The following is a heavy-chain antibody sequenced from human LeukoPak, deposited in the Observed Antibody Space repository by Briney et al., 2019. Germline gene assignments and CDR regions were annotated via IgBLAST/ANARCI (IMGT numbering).Heavy chain of an antibody. V-gene: IGHV1-69*06. CDR1: GGTFSSYA. CDR3: ARVYPSVGYYDSSGYLYFDY. Sequence: ASVKVSCKASGGTFSSYAISWVRQAPGQGLEWMGGIIPIFGTANYAQKFQGRVTITADKSTSTAYMELSSLRSEDTAVYYCARVYPSVGYYDSSGYLYFDYWGQGTLVTVSS. CDR2: IIPIFGTA. D-gene: IGHD3-22*01. J-gene: IGHJ4*02.